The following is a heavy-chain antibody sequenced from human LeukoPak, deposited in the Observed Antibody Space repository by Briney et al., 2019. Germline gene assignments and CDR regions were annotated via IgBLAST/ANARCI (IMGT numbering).Heavy chain of an antibody. D-gene: IGHD6-19*01. Sequence: SETLSLTCTISGASIRSYYWSWIRQPAGKGLEWIGRVYISGSNNYNPSLKSRVTMSVETSKNQFSLNLNSVTAADTAVYYCARELGDSSGPEYYHGMDVWGQGTTVTVSS. J-gene: IGHJ6*02. CDR2: VYISGSN. V-gene: IGHV4-4*07. CDR1: GASIRSYY. CDR3: ARELGDSSGPEYYHGMDV.